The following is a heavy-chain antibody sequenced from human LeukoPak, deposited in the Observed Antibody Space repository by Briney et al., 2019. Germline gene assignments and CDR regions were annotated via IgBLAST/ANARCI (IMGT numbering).Heavy chain of an antibody. CDR2: ISAYNGNT. CDR3: ARDALGYCSGGSCRQAFDI. J-gene: IGHJ3*02. D-gene: IGHD2-15*01. Sequence: ASVKVSCKASGYTFTSYGTSWVRQAPGQGLEWMGWISAYNGNTNYAQKLQGRVTMTTDTSTSTAYMELRSLRSDDTAVYYCARDALGYCSGGSCRQAFDIWGQGTMVTVSS. CDR1: GYTFTSYG. V-gene: IGHV1-18*01.